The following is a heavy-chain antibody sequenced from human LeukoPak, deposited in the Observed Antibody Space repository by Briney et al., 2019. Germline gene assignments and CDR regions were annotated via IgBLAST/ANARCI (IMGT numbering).Heavy chain of an antibody. CDR1: GFTFSTYW. CDR3: ARDREIFDY. Sequence: GGSLRLSCAAPGFTFSTYWMSWVRQAPGKGLEWVANIRQDGSEKYYADSVKGRFTISRDNSKNTLYLQMSSLRAEDTAVYYCARDREIFDYWGQGTLVTVSS. J-gene: IGHJ4*02. CDR2: IRQDGSEK. D-gene: IGHD1-26*01. V-gene: IGHV3-7*01.